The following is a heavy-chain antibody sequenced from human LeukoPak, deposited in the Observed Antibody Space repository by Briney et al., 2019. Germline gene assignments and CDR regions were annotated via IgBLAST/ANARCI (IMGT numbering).Heavy chain of an antibody. Sequence: SETLSLTCTVSGGSISSGDYYWSWIRQPPGKGLEWIGYIYYSGSTNYNPSLKSRVTISVDTSKNQFSLKLSSVTAADTAVYYCARAMVGATPFQHWGQGTLVTVSS. CDR2: IYYSGST. J-gene: IGHJ1*01. V-gene: IGHV4-61*08. CDR3: ARAMVGATPFQH. CDR1: GGSISSGDYY. D-gene: IGHD1-26*01.